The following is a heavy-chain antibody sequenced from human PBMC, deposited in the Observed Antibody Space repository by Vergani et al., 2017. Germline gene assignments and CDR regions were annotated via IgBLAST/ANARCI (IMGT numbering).Heavy chain of an antibody. D-gene: IGHD3-3*01. V-gene: IGHV4-59*01. CDR2: IYYSGST. J-gene: IGHJ6*03. CDR1: GCSISSYY. CDR3: ARSGRSITIFGVVTPPYDYYRDG. Sequence: QVQLQESGPGLVKPSETLSLTCTVSGCSISSYYWSWIRQPPGQGLEWIGYIYYSGSTNYNPSLQSRVTISVDTSKNQFSLKLSSVTAADTAVYYCARSGRSITIFGVVTPPYDYYRDGWGKGP.